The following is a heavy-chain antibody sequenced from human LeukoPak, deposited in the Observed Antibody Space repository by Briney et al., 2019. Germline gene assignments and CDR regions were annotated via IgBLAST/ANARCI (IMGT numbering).Heavy chain of an antibody. CDR3: ASSTNYYGGLYHFDY. D-gene: IGHD3-10*01. Sequence: GGSLRLSCAASGFTFSSYWMHWVRQAPGKGLVWVSRINSDGSSTTYADSVKGRFTISRDNAKNTLYLQMSSLRAEDTAVYSCASSTNYYGGLYHFDYWGQGTLVTVSS. CDR2: INSDGSST. CDR1: GFTFSSYW. V-gene: IGHV3-74*01. J-gene: IGHJ4*02.